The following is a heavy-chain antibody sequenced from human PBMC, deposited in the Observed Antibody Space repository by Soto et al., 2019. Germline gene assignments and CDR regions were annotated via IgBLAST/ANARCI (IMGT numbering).Heavy chain of an antibody. D-gene: IGHD6-13*01. J-gene: IGHJ4*02. CDR3: ARDLAAAGRDFDY. Sequence: EVQLVESGGGLVKPGGSLRLSCAASGFTFSSYSMNWVRQAPGKGLEWVSPISSSSSYIYYADSVKGRFTISRDNAKNSLYLQMNSLRAEDTAVYYCARDLAAAGRDFDYWCQGTLVTVSS. V-gene: IGHV3-21*01. CDR1: GFTFSSYS. CDR2: ISSSSSYI.